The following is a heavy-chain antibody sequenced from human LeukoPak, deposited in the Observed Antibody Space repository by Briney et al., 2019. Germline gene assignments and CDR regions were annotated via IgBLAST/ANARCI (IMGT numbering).Heavy chain of an antibody. Sequence: ASVKVSCKASGYTFTSYDIHWVRQATGQGLEWVGWMNTNSGNRGYAQKFQGRVTMTTNTSTSTAYMELSSLTSEDTAVYYCARGDYYDLGDAFDIWGQGTMVTVSS. CDR1: GYTFTSYD. V-gene: IGHV1-8*01. J-gene: IGHJ3*02. CDR3: ARGDYYDLGDAFDI. CDR2: MNTNSGNR. D-gene: IGHD3-3*01.